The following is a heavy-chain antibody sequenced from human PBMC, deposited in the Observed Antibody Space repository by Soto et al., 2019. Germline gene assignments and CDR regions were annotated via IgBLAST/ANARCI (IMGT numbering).Heavy chain of an antibody. J-gene: IGHJ4*02. CDR3: ARGNVVAIDY. Sequence: QLQLQESGSGLVKPSQTLSLTCAVSGGSISSGGYSWSWIRQPPGKGLEWIGYIYHSGSTYYNPSPKRRVTRSVDRSKNPFSPKLSSVTAADTAVYYCARGNVVAIDYWGQGTLVTVSS. D-gene: IGHD2-21*01. V-gene: IGHV4-30-2*01. CDR2: IYHSGST. CDR1: GGSISSGGYS.